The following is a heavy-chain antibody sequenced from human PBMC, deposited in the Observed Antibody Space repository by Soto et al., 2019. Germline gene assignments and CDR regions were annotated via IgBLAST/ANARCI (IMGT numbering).Heavy chain of an antibody. CDR1: GFTFSSYW. D-gene: IGHD2-15*01. Sequence: GGSLRLSCAASGFTFSSYWMHWVRQAPGKGLVWVSRINSDGSSTSYADSVKGRFTISTDNAKNTLYLQMNSLRAEDTAVYYCAREEVVVASPHNYYYGMDVWGQGTTDTVSS. CDR3: AREEVVVASPHNYYYGMDV. V-gene: IGHV3-74*01. J-gene: IGHJ6*02. CDR2: INSDGSST.